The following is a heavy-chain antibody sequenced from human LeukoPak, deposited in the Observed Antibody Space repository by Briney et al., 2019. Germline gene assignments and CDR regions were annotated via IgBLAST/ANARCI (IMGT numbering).Heavy chain of an antibody. CDR2: IYPGDSDT. J-gene: IGHJ4*02. CDR1: GYSFTSYW. Sequence: GESLKISCKGSGYSFTSYWIGGVRQMPGKGLEWMGIIYPGDSDTRYSPSFQGQVTISADKSISTAYLQWSSLKASDTAMYYCARALRTGQGDYVPVLWGQGTLVIVSS. CDR3: ARALRTGQGDYVPVL. V-gene: IGHV5-51*01. D-gene: IGHD4-17*01.